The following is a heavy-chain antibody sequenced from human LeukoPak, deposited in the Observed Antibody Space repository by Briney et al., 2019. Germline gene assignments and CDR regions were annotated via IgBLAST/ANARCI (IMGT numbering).Heavy chain of an antibody. CDR3: ARNPAGIGDY. D-gene: IGHD1-26*01. CDR1: GFTFSSNA. Sequence: GGSLRLSCAASGFTFSSNAMHWVRQAPGKGLEWVSFISSGSRIIYYADSVKGRFTVSRDNAKNSLYLQMNSLRDEDTAVYYCARNPAGIGDYWGQGTLVTVSS. CDR2: ISSGSRII. V-gene: IGHV3-48*02. J-gene: IGHJ4*02.